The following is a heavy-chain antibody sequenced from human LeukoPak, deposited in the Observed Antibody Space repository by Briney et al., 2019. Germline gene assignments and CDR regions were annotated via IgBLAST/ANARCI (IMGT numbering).Heavy chain of an antibody. CDR1: GGSFSGYY. Sequence: SETLSLTCADYGGSFSGYYWSWIRQPPGKGLEWIGYIYYSGSTNYNPSLKSRVTISVDTSKNQFSLKLSSVTAADTAVYYCARWLVGYCSGGSCRYFDYWGQGTLFTVSS. D-gene: IGHD2-15*01. CDR3: ARWLVGYCSGGSCRYFDY. V-gene: IGHV4-59*01. CDR2: IYYSGST. J-gene: IGHJ4*02.